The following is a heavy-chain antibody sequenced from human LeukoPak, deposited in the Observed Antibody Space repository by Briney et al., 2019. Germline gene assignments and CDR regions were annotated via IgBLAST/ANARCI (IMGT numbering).Heavy chain of an antibody. CDR2: IYYSGST. D-gene: IGHD3-10*01. J-gene: IGHJ3*02. Sequence: SETLSLTCTVSGGSISSAVYYWSWIRQHPGKGLEWIGYIYYSGSTYSNPSLKSRLTMSVDISKNQFSLKLSSVTAADTAVYYCAGGVKGLRGAFDIWGQGTMVTVSS. V-gene: IGHV4-31*03. CDR3: AGGVKGLRGAFDI. CDR1: GGSISSAVYY.